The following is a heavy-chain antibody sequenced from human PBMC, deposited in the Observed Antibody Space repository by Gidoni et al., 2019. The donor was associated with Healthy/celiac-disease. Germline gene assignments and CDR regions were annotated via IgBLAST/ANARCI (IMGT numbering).Heavy chain of an antibody. CDR3: AREGDGSGSYSAFDI. D-gene: IGHD3-10*01. CDR2: INSDGSST. V-gene: IGHV3-74*01. J-gene: IGHJ3*02. CDR1: GFPFSSYW. Sequence: EVQLVESGVGLVQPGGSLRLSCAASGFPFSSYWMHWVRQAPGKGPVWVPRINSDGSSTSYADSVKGRCTISRDNAKNTLYLQMNSLRDEDTAVYYCAREGDGSGSYSAFDIWGQGTMVTVSS.